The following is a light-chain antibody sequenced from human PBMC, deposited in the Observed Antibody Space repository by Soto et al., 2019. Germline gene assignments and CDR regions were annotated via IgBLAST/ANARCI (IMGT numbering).Light chain of an antibody. Sequence: DIQMTQSPSSLSASVGDRVAITCRATQSISDYLNWYQQKPGKALKLLIYGASNLQSGVTSRFSGSGSGTDFTLTISGLQPEDFGIYYCQQSYSLPVTFGPGTKVDVK. CDR3: QQSYSLPVT. CDR1: QSISDY. J-gene: IGKJ3*01. CDR2: GAS. V-gene: IGKV1-39*01.